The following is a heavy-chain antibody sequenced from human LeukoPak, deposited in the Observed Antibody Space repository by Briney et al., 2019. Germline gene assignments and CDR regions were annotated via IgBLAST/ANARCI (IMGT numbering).Heavy chain of an antibody. CDR3: ARRSMVRTVGYYYGMDV. CDR1: GGSISSGGYY. V-gene: IGHV4-30-4*01. CDR2: IFSSGRT. J-gene: IGHJ6*02. D-gene: IGHD4/OR15-4a*01. Sequence: PSETLSLTCTVSGGSISSGGYYWSWIRQPPGKGLEWIGYIFSSGRTHYNLSLKSRVTISVDTSKNQFSLKLNSVTAADTAVYYCARRSMVRTVGYYYGMDVWGQGTTVTVSS.